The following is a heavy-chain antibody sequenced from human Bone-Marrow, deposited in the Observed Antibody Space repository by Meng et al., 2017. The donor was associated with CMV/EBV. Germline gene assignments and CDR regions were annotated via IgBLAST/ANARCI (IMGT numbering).Heavy chain of an antibody. CDR3: AHGTGTRGFDN. CDR1: GFPLRNYA. V-gene: IGHV3-23*03. CDR2: THAGDGGA. Sequence: GESLKISCAASGFPLRNYAMSWVRQAPGKGLECVSITHAGDGGAHYADSVKGRFTISRDNSKNTLYLQMNTVTAEDTAIYYCAHGTGTRGFDNWGQGTLVTVSS. J-gene: IGHJ4*02. D-gene: IGHD1-1*01.